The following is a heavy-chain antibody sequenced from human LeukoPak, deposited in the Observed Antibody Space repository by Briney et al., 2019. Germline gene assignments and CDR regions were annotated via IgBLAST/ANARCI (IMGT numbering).Heavy chain of an antibody. Sequence: SETLSLTCAVSGGSISSSNWWSWVRQPPGKGLEWIGEIYHSGSTNYNPSLKSRVTISVDKSKNQFSLKLSSVTAADTAVYYCARGRLSLRGYSGYDTFDYWGQGTLVTVSS. CDR3: ARGRLSLRGYSGYDTFDY. D-gene: IGHD5-12*01. V-gene: IGHV4-4*02. CDR1: GGSISSSNW. CDR2: IYHSGST. J-gene: IGHJ4*02.